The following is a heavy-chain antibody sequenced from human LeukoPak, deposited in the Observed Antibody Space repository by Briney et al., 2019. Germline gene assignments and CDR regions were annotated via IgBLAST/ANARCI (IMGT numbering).Heavy chain of an antibody. Sequence: SETLSLTCTVSGGSISSGGYYWSWIRQHQGKGLEWIGYIYYSGSTYYNPSLKSRVTISVDTSKNQFSLKLSSVTAADTAVYYCARNNYDILTGYSPRNWYFDLWGRGTLVTVSS. D-gene: IGHD3-9*01. CDR1: GGSISSGGYY. CDR3: ARNNYDILTGYSPRNWYFDL. J-gene: IGHJ2*01. CDR2: IYYSGST. V-gene: IGHV4-31*03.